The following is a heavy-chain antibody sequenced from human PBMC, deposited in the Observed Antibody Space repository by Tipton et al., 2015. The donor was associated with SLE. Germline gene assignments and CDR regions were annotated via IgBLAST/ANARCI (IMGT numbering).Heavy chain of an antibody. V-gene: IGHV4-61*01. J-gene: IGHJ3*02. CDR2: IYYSGST. CDR1: GGSISSGSYY. CDR3: ARGGPDAFDI. D-gene: IGHD2-15*01. Sequence: TLSLTCTVSGGSISSGSYYWSWIRQPPGKGLEWIGYIYYSGSTNYNPSLKSRVTISVDTSKNQFSLKLSSVTAADTAVYYCARGGPDAFDIWGQGTMVTVSS.